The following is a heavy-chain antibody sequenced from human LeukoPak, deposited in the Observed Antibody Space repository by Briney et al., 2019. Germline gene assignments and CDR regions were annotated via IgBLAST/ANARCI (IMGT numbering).Heavy chain of an antibody. CDR1: GFTFSGSA. Sequence: GGSLRLSCAASGFTFSGSAMHWVRQASGKGPEWVGRIRSKANSYATAYAASVKGRFTISKDDSKNTAYLQMNSLKTEDTAVYYCTRPAAPCGDCNLYYFDYWGQGTLVTVSS. CDR2: IRSKANSYAT. CDR3: TRPAAPCGDCNLYYFDY. V-gene: IGHV3-73*01. D-gene: IGHD2-21*02. J-gene: IGHJ4*02.